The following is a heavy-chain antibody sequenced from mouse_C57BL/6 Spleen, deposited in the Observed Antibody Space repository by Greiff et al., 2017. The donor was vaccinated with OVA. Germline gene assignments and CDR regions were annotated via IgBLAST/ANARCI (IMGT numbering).Heavy chain of an antibody. D-gene: IGHD1-1*01. CDR3: ARRDYGSSSFDY. J-gene: IGHJ2*01. Sequence: VQLQESGAELVKPGASVKLSCKASGYTFTSYWMHWVKQRPGQGLEWIGMIHPNSGSTNYNEKFKSKATLTVDKSSSTAYMQLSSLTSEDSAVYYCARRDYGSSSFDYWGQGTTLTVSS. CDR2: IHPNSGST. V-gene: IGHV1-64*01. CDR1: GYTFTSYW.